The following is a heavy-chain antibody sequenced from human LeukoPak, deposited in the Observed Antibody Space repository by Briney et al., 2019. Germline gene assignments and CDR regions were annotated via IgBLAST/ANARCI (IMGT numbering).Heavy chain of an antibody. V-gene: IGHV4-4*07. J-gene: IGHJ6*03. CDR1: GGSISSYY. CDR2: IYTSGST. CDR3: ARGSVGEVVPAASGRYYYYYYVDV. Sequence: SETLSLTCTVSGGSISSYYWSRIRQPAGKGLEWIGRIYTSGSTNYNPSLKSRVTMSVDTSKNQFSLKLSSVTAADTAVYYCARGSVGEVVPAASGRYYYYYYVDVWGKGTTVTVSS. D-gene: IGHD2-2*01.